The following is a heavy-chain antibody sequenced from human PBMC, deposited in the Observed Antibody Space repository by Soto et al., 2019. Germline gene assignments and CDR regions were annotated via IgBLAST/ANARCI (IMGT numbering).Heavy chain of an antibody. D-gene: IGHD3-10*01. J-gene: IGHJ6*02. CDR2: ISAYNGNT. Sequence: GASVKVSCKASGYTFTSYGISWVRQAPGQGLEWMGWISAYNGNTNYAQKLQGRVTMTTDTSTSTAYMELRSLRSDDTAVYYCARGSTMVRGVIWGSGYYYYSGMDVWGQGTTVTVSS. V-gene: IGHV1-18*04. CDR3: ARGSTMVRGVIWGSGYYYYSGMDV. CDR1: GYTFTSYG.